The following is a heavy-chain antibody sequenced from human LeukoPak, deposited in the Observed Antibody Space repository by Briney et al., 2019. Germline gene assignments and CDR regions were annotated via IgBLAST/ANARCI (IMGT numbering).Heavy chain of an antibody. D-gene: IGHD6-13*01. CDR2: ISAYNGNT. V-gene: IGHV1-18*01. CDR3: ARASRRAPSSCLDY. CDR1: GYTFTSYG. Sequence: GASVKVSCKASGYTFTSYGISWVRQAPGQGLEWMGWISAYNGNTNYAQKLQGRVTMTTDTSTSTAYMELRSLRSDDTAVYYCARASRRAPSSCLDYWGQGTLVTVSS. J-gene: IGHJ4*02.